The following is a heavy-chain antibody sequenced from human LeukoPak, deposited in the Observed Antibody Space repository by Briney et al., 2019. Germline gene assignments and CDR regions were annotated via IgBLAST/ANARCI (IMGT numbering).Heavy chain of an antibody. CDR2: TYYSGTT. CDR1: GGSISSGGYY. J-gene: IGHJ6*02. Sequence: SQTLSLTCTVSGGSISSGGYYWSWIRQHPGKGLEWIGHTYYSGTTYYNPSLKSRLTISVDTSKNQFSLKLSSVTAADTAVYYCARDYGSGSYYSPRYNGMDVWGQGTTVTVSS. V-gene: IGHV4-31*03. CDR3: ARDYGSGSYYSPRYNGMDV. D-gene: IGHD3-10*01.